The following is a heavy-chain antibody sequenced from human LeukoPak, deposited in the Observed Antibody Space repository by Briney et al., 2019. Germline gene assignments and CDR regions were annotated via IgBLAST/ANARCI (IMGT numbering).Heavy chain of an antibody. CDR2: INPDGSNT. CDR3: CIMGTGTPY. D-gene: IGHD1-7*01. Sequence: GGSLRLSCAAAGFTFSSYSMHWVRQAPGTGLVWVSHINPDGSNTHYAGSVKGRFTISRDNAKNTVFLQMNSLRAEDTAVYYCCIMGTGTPYWGQGTLVTVSS. J-gene: IGHJ4*02. V-gene: IGHV3-74*01. CDR1: GFTFSSYS.